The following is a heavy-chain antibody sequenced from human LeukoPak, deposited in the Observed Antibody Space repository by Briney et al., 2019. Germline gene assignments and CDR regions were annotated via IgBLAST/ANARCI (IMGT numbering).Heavy chain of an antibody. CDR3: ARALAGSWTDY. Sequence: SETLSLTCTVSGGSLSSYYWSWIRQPPGKGLEWIGYIYYSGSTNYNPSLKSRVTISVDTSKNQFSLKLSSVTAADTAVYYCARALAGSWTDYWGQGTLVTVSS. CDR1: GGSLSSYY. CDR2: IYYSGST. J-gene: IGHJ4*02. V-gene: IGHV4-59*01. D-gene: IGHD6-13*01.